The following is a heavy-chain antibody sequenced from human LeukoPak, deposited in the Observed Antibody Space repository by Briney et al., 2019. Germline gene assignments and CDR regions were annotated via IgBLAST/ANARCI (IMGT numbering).Heavy chain of an antibody. Sequence: SQTLSLTCGISGDSVSSNSAGWHWIRQSPSRGLEWLGKTYYRSKWYSDYAVSVKTRISINPDTSKSQFSLQLNSVTPEDTAVYYCARSHSYSFDYWGQRTLVTVSA. CDR3: ARSHSYSFDY. CDR2: TYYRSKWYS. CDR1: GDSVSSNSAG. V-gene: IGHV6-1*01. D-gene: IGHD1-26*01. J-gene: IGHJ4*02.